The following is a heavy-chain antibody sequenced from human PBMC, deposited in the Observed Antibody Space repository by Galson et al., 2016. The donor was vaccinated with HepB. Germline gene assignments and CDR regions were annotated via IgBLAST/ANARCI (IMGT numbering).Heavy chain of an antibody. J-gene: IGHJ4*02. V-gene: IGHV3-48*02. CDR3: ARDPHSLDY. CDR2: IRSDGGPT. Sequence: SLRLSCAASGFSISSYSINWVRQAPGKGLEWVSYIRSDGGPTHYADSVKGRFTISRDSAKNSLFLQMNSLRDEDTAVYYCARDPHSLDYWGQGTLVTVSS. CDR1: GFSISSYS. D-gene: IGHD2-15*01.